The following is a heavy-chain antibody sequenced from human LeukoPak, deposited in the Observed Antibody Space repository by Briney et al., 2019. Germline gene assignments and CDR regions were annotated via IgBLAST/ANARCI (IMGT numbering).Heavy chain of an antibody. D-gene: IGHD6-19*01. CDR3: AKSSSDSSGNNWFDP. J-gene: IGHJ5*02. Sequence: GGSLRLSCAASGFTFSSYEMHWVRQAPGKGLEWVSYISSSDSTIYYADSVKGRFTISRDNAKNSLYLQMNSLRAEDTAVYYCAKSSSDSSGNNWFDPWGQGTLVTVSS. CDR1: GFTFSSYE. V-gene: IGHV3-48*03. CDR2: ISSSDSTI.